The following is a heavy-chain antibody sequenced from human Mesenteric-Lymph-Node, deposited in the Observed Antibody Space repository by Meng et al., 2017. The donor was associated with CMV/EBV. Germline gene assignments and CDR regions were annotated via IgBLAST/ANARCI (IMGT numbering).Heavy chain of an antibody. CDR2: IYSGGST. V-gene: IGHV3-53*05. CDR3: ARQVGVYRSSSGAQRYYYYGMDV. CDR1: GSTVSSNY. J-gene: IGHJ6*02. Sequence: GESLKISCAASGSTVSSNYMSWVRQAPGKGLEWVSVIYSGGSTYYADSVKGRFTISRDNSKNTLYLQMDSLRAEDTAVYYCARQVGVYRSSSGAQRYYYYGMDVWGQGTTVTVSS. D-gene: IGHD6-6*01.